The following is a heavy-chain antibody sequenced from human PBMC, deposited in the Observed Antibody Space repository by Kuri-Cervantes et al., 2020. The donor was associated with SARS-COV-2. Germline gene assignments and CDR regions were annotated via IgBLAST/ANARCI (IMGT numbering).Heavy chain of an antibody. CDR1: GFSLNTFG. Sequence: GESLKISCSASGFSLNTFGINLVRQAPGKGLEWVSSITRSSSYIYYADSMKGRLTISRDNAKNSLYLQMNSLRAEDTAVYYCARISKYYDFWSGSDHYYMDVWGKGTTVTVSS. J-gene: IGHJ6*03. CDR3: ARISKYYDFWSGSDHYYMDV. CDR2: ITRSSSYI. V-gene: IGHV3-21*01. D-gene: IGHD3-3*01.